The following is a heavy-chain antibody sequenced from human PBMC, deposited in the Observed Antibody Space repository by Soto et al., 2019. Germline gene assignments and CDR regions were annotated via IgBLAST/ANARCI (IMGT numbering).Heavy chain of an antibody. CDR3: ARPRSDYGQNNWFDP. V-gene: IGHV1-69*01. D-gene: IGHD4-17*01. CDR1: RGTLRNFV. CDR2: IIPFFGTT. Sequence: QVHLVQSGAEVKKPGSSVKVSCKDTRGTLRNFVIDWLRQAPGQGPEWMGGIIPFFGTTNYAQKFQGRLTLTADESTRTAYMELDRLTSEDTAIYYCARPRSDYGQNNWFDPWGQGTLITVSS. J-gene: IGHJ5*02.